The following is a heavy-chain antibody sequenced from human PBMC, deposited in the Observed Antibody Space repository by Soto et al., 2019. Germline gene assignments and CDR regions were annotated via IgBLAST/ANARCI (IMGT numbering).Heavy chain of an antibody. Sequence: GGSLRLSCAASGFTFSSYVMHWVRQVAGKGLEWVVVISADGSNRFHAASVKGRFTISRDNSKNTLYLQMNSLRSDDTAVYYCAKEGTPGLYHYWGQGTLVIVSS. D-gene: IGHD6-19*01. J-gene: IGHJ4*02. V-gene: IGHV3-30-3*01. CDR1: GFTFSSYV. CDR2: ISADGSNR. CDR3: AKEGTPGLYHY.